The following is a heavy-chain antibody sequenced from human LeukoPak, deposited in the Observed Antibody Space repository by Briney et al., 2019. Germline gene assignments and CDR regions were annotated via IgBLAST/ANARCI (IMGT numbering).Heavy chain of an antibody. CDR2: IYHSGST. CDR1: GYSISSGYY. CDR3: ARVILRITIFGVVIKKPNWFDP. D-gene: IGHD3-3*01. Sequence: TETLSLTCAVSGYSISSGYYCGLSRQPPGKGQELIGSIYHSGSTYYNPSLKSRVTISVDTSKNQFSLKLSSVTAADTAVYYCARVILRITIFGVVIKKPNWFDPWGQGTLVTVSS. V-gene: IGHV4-38-2*01. J-gene: IGHJ5*02.